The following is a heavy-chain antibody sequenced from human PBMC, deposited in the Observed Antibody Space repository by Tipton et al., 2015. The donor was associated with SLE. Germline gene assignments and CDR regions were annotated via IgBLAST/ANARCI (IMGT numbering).Heavy chain of an antibody. Sequence: LRLSCTVSGGSISSYYWSWIRQPPGKGLEWIGYIYYSGSTNYNPSLKSRVTISVDTSKNQFSLKLSSVTAADTAVYYCARGKYYDFWSGHIRGYGMDVWGQGPSVTVSS. V-gene: IGHV4-59*08. CDR2: IYYSGST. D-gene: IGHD3-3*01. J-gene: IGHJ6*02. CDR1: GGSISSYY. CDR3: ARGKYYDFWSGHIRGYGMDV.